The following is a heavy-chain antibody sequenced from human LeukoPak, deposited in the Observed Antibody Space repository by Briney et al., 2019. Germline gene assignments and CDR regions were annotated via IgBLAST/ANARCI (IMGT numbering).Heavy chain of an antibody. D-gene: IGHD5-18*01. CDR3: AKDRPSPYGYSRDFDY. CDR2: ISGSGGST. CDR1: GFTFSNYA. V-gene: IGHV3-23*01. J-gene: IGHJ4*02. Sequence: GGSLRLSCAASGFTFSNYAMSWVRQAPGKGLEWVSAISGSGGSTYYADSVKGRFTISRDNSKNTLYLQMNSLRAEDTAVYYCAKDRPSPYGYSRDFDYWGQGTLVTVSS.